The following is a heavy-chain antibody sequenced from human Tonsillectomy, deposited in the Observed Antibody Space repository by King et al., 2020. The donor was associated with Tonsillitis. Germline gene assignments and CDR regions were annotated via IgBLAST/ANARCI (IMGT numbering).Heavy chain of an antibody. J-gene: IGHJ6*02. CDR3: ASAFGSGNWNGMDV. V-gene: IGHV3-30*02. CDR2: IRYDGSNK. Sequence: VQLVESGGGVVQPGGSLRLSCAASGFTFSTFGMHWVRQAPGKGLEWVAFIRYDGSNKYYPDSVKGRFTISRDNSKNTLYLQMNSLRAEDTAVYYCASAFGSGNWNGMDVWGQGTTVTVSS. D-gene: IGHD3-10*01. CDR1: GFTFSTFG.